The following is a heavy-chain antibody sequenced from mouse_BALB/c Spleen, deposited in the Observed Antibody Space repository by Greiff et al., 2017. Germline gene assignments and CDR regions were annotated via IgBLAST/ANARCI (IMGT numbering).Heavy chain of an antibody. V-gene: IGHV7-1*02. CDR1: GFTFSDFY. J-gene: IGHJ4*01. CDR2: SRNKANDYTT. Sequence: EVNVVESGGGLVQPGGSLRLSCATSGFTFSDFYMEWVRQPPGKRLEWIAASRNKANDYTTAYSASVKGRFIVSRDTSQSILYLQMNALRAEDTAIYYCARDDGYSSYAMDYWGQGTSVTVSS. D-gene: IGHD2-3*01. CDR3: ARDDGYSSYAMDY.